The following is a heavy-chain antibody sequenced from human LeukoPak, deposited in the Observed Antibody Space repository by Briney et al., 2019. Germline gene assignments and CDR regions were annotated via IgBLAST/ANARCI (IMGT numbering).Heavy chain of an antibody. Sequence: GGSLRLSCAASGFTFSSYAMSWVRQAPGKGLEWASSISGSGDTTYHADSVKGRFTISRDNSKNTLYLQMNNLRAEDTAVYYCAKGVGVRGVLAADYWGQGTLVAVSS. CDR2: ISGSGDTT. CDR3: AKGVGVRGVLAADY. CDR1: GFTFSSYA. D-gene: IGHD3-10*01. J-gene: IGHJ4*02. V-gene: IGHV3-23*01.